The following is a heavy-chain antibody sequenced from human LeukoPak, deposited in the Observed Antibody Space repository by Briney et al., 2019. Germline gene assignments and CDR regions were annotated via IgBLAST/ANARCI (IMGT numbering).Heavy chain of an antibody. Sequence: GGSLRLSCEASGLTFSNYGRNGVHQAPGKGRVWVSRINSDGSNTKYADSVKGRFTISRDNAKNTLYLQMNSLRGEDTAVYYCAREGMALVNFDYWGQGTLVTVSS. CDR3: AREGMALVNFDY. D-gene: IGHD4-23*01. CDR1: GLTFSNYG. J-gene: IGHJ4*02. CDR2: INSDGSNT. V-gene: IGHV3-74*01.